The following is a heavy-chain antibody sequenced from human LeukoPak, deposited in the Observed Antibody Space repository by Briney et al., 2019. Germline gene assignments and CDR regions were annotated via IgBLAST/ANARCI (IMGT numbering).Heavy chain of an antibody. V-gene: IGHV4-34*01. CDR1: SGSFSGYY. J-gene: IGHJ4*02. Sequence: SGTLSLTCAVYSGSFSGYYWSWIRQPPGKGLEWIGEINHSGSTSYNPSLKSRVTISVDTSKNQFSLKLSSVTAADTAVYYCARGIGGSDYWGQGTLVTVSS. CDR3: ARGIGGSDY. CDR2: INHSGST. D-gene: IGHD1-26*01.